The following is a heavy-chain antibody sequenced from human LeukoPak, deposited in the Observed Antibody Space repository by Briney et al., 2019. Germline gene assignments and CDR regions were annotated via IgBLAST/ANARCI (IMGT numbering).Heavy chain of an antibody. J-gene: IGHJ3*02. Sequence: ASVKVSCKASGGTFSSYAISWVRQAPGQGLEWMGGIIPIFGTANYAQKFQGRVTITTDESTSTAYMELSSLRSEDTAVYYCARPNYSGSYGPGDAFDIWGQGTMVTVSS. CDR2: IIPIFGTA. CDR1: GGTFSSYA. V-gene: IGHV1-69*05. CDR3: ARPNYSGSYGPGDAFDI. D-gene: IGHD1-26*01.